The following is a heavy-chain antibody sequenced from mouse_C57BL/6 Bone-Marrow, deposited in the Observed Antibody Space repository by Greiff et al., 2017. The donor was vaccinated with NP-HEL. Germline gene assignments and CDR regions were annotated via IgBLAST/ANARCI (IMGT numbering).Heavy chain of an antibody. V-gene: IGHV1-80*01. D-gene: IGHD2-4*01. CDR2: IYPGDGDT. CDR1: SYAFSSYW. J-gene: IGHJ2*01. Sequence: QVQLQQSGAELVKPGASVKISCKASSYAFSSYWMNWVKQRPGKGLEWIGQIYPGDGDTNYNGKFKGKATLTADKSSSTAYMQLSSLTSEDSAVYFCAREGGYYDYDGDYFDYWGQGTTRTVSS. CDR3: AREGGYYDYDGDYFDY.